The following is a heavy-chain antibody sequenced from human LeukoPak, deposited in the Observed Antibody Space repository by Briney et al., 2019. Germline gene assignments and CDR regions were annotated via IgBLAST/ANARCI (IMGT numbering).Heavy chain of an antibody. V-gene: IGHV4-59*01. D-gene: IGHD3-22*01. Sequence: SETLSLTCTVSGGSISSYYWSWIRQPPGKGLEWMGYIYYSGSTNYNPSLKSRVTISVDTSKNQFSLKLSSVTAADTAVYYCARVRYYDSSGYPNFDYWGQGTLVTVSS. J-gene: IGHJ4*02. CDR3: ARVRYYDSSGYPNFDY. CDR1: GGSISSYY. CDR2: IYYSGST.